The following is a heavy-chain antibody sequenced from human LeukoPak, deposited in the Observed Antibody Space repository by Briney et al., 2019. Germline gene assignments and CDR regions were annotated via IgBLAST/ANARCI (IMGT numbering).Heavy chain of an antibody. Sequence: SETLSLTCTVSGGSISSYYWSWIRQPPGKGLEWIGYIYYSGSTNYNPSLKSRVTISVDTSKNQFSLKLSSVTAADTAVYYCARGGYGDYPTYYYYYYMDVWGKGTTVTISS. CDR2: IYYSGST. J-gene: IGHJ6*03. CDR1: GGSISSYY. CDR3: ARGGYGDYPTYYYYYYMDV. V-gene: IGHV4-59*01. D-gene: IGHD4-17*01.